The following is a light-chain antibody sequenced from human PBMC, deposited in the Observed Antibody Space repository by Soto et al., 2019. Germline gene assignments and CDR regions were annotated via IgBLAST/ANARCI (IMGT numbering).Light chain of an antibody. CDR1: RSLSSSY. J-gene: IGKJ2*01. CDR3: QQQGT. Sequence: EIVLTQSPGTLSLSPGERATLSCRASRSLSSSYVVWYQQKPGQAPRLLIYAASRRATGIPDRFSGSGSATEYTLTDSRVEPEDFALYYCQQQGTFGQGTKLEIK. V-gene: IGKV3-20*01. CDR2: AAS.